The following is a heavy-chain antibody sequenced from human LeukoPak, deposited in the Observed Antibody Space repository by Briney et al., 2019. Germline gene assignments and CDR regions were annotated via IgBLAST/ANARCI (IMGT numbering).Heavy chain of an antibody. Sequence: SETLTLTCSVSGGSVSSGRFYWPRIRQPPGKVLEWFGYIYYSRSTNYHPSLNRRVSISVDTSKNQFSLTMTSVTAADTAVYYCAREEDSNSWLDFVSWGQRSPLTVAS. CDR1: GGSVSSGRFY. J-gene: IGHJ5*02. CDR3: AREEDSNSWLDFVS. CDR2: IYYSRST. D-gene: IGHD6-13*01. V-gene: IGHV4-61*01.